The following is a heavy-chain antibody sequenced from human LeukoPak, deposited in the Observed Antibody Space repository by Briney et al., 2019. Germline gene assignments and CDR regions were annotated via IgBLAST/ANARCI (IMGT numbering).Heavy chain of an antibody. Sequence: GGSLRLSCAASGFTFSSYAMSWVRQAPGKGLDWLSAISGSGGSTYYADSVKGRITIPRDNSKNTLYLQMNSLRAEDTAVYYCAKDLIRWLPMGVFDYWGQGTLVTVSS. CDR1: GFTFSSYA. V-gene: IGHV3-23*01. CDR2: ISGSGGST. CDR3: AKDLIRWLPMGVFDY. J-gene: IGHJ4*02. D-gene: IGHD3-22*01.